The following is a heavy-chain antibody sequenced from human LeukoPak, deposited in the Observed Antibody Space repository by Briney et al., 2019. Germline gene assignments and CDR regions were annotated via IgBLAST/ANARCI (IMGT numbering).Heavy chain of an antibody. CDR2: VYYSGST. V-gene: IGHV4-39*01. D-gene: IGHD5-24*01. CDR1: GGSISSNNHD. CDR3: AKQRDGYSTGVLDS. J-gene: IGHJ4*02. Sequence: SETLSLTCTVSGGSISSNNHDWGWIRQPPGKGLEWIGSVYYSGSTYYNPSLKSRVTISVDTSENQFSLKLRFVTAADTAVYFCAKQRDGYSTGVLDSWGQGTLVTVSS.